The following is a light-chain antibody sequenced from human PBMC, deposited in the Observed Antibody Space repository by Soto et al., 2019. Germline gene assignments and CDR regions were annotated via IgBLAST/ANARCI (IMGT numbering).Light chain of an antibody. Sequence: QSVLTQPASVSGSSGQSITISCTGTSSDIGGYNYVSWYQQHPGKAPKLMIYDVSNRPSGVSNRFSGSKSGNTASLTISGLQAEDEADYYCSSYTSSRSYVFGTGTKSPS. CDR2: DVS. V-gene: IGLV2-14*01. J-gene: IGLJ1*01. CDR1: SSDIGGYNY. CDR3: SSYTSSRSYV.